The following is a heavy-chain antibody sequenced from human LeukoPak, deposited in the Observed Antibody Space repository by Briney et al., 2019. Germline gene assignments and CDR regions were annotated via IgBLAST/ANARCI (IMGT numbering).Heavy chain of an antibody. Sequence: ASVKVSFKASGYTFTSYGISWVRQAPGQGLEWMGWISAYNGNTNYAQKLQGRVTMTTDTSTSTAYMELRSLRSDDTAVYYCARMASFLEWLFPSYYFDYWGQGTLVTVSS. J-gene: IGHJ4*02. CDR2: ISAYNGNT. D-gene: IGHD3-3*01. CDR3: ARMASFLEWLFPSYYFDY. CDR1: GYTFTSYG. V-gene: IGHV1-18*01.